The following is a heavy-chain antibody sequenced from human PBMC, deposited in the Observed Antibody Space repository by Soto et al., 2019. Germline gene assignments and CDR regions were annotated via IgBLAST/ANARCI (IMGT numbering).Heavy chain of an antibody. Sequence: QVKLVESGGAVVQSGRSLRLSCTASRFRFSAYGMHWVRQAPGKGLEWVALISDDGKTQFFTDSVEARFTISRDNSRKPLNVQLTRMRPEEPAVYYCVKGGYTTGGPPFAHWVPGTRVTVSS. CDR1: RFRFSAYG. V-gene: IGHV3-30*18. CDR2: ISDDGKTQ. J-gene: IGHJ4*01. D-gene: IGHD2-2*02. CDR3: VKGGYTTGGPPFAH.